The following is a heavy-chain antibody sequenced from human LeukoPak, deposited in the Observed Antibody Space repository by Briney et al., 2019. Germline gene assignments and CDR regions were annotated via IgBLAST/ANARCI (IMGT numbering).Heavy chain of an antibody. CDR2: INPSGGST. CDR1: GYTFTSYY. CDR3: ATAERRLRFLEWLFYDWYFDL. J-gene: IGHJ2*01. V-gene: IGHV1-46*01. Sequence: ASVKVSCKASGYTFTSYYMHWVRQAPGQGLEWMGIINPSGGSTSYAQKFQGRVTMTEDTSTDTAYMELSSLRSEDTAVYYCATAERRLRFLEWLFYDWYFDLWGRGTLVTVSS. D-gene: IGHD3-3*01.